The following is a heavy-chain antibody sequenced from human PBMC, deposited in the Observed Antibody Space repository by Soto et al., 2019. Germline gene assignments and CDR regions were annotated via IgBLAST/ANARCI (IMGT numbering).Heavy chain of an antibody. Sequence: ASVKVSCKASGYTFTSYGFSWVRQAPGQGLEWMGWISAYNGNTHYVQKFQGRVTMTTDTSTTTAYMELRSLRSDDTAVYYCARDKGGNYFFDYWGRGTLVTVSS. J-gene: IGHJ4*02. CDR2: ISAYNGNT. V-gene: IGHV1-18*04. CDR3: ARDKGGNYFFDY. CDR1: GYTFTSYG. D-gene: IGHD1-7*01.